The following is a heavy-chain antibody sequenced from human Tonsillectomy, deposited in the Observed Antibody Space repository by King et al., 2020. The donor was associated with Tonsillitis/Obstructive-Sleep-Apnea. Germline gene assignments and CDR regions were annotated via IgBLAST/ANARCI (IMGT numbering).Heavy chain of an antibody. V-gene: IGHV1-69*01. D-gene: IGHD3-9*01. CDR2: IIPIFGTA. CDR3: ARSLRYLSTEHYYYYYYMDV. CDR1: GGNFSSYA. Sequence: VQLVQSGAEVKKPGSSVKVSCKASGGNFSSYAISWVRQAPGQGLEWMGVIIPIFGTANYAQKFQGRVTITADESTSTGYMEVSSLRSEDTAVYYCARSLRYLSTEHYYYYYYMDVWGKGTTVTVSS. J-gene: IGHJ6*03.